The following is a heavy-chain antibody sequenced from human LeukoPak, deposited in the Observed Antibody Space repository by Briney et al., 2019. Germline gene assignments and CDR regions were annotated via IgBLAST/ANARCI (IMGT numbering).Heavy chain of an antibody. Sequence: GGSLRLSCAASGFTFSNYAMSWVRQAPGKGLEWVSTISGSGDSTYYADSVKGRFTISRDNSKNTLYLQMNSLRAEDTAVYYCARVVKGAAHAFDIWGQGTMVTVSS. CDR1: GFTFSNYA. J-gene: IGHJ3*02. CDR3: ARVVKGAAHAFDI. V-gene: IGHV3-23*01. CDR2: ISGSGDST. D-gene: IGHD3-10*01.